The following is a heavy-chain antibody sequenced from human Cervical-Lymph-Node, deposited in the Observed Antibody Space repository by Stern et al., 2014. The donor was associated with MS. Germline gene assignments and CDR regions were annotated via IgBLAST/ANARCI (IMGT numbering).Heavy chain of an antibody. CDR1: GYSFISHA. D-gene: IGHD2-15*01. Sequence: QLVQSGAEVKDTGASVKVSCKASGYSFISHAMHWVRQAPGQTFEWMGWINGDNGNTKYSQKLQGRVTITRDKTTSTAYMELSSLTSEDTAVYYCARAGYCSPSTCSDAFDIWGQGTMVTVSS. J-gene: IGHJ3*02. V-gene: IGHV1-3*01. CDR3: ARAGYCSPSTCSDAFDI. CDR2: INGDNGNT.